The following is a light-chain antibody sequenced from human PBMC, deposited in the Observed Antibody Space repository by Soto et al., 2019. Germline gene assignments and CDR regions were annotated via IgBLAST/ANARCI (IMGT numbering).Light chain of an antibody. CDR1: QDIITY. Sequence: DIQMTQSPSSLSASVGDRVTITCQASQDIITYLSWYQQKPGKPPKLLIYDASTLEVGVPSRFSGSGSGTDFTFTISSLQAEDIATYYCQQYHKLPLTFGPGTKVGIK. CDR3: QQYHKLPLT. V-gene: IGKV1-33*01. J-gene: IGKJ3*01. CDR2: DAS.